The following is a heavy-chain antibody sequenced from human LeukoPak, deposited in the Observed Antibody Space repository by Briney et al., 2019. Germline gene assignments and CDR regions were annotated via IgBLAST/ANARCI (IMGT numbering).Heavy chain of an antibody. CDR1: GGSISSFY. CDR3: AGGDSSGWTDFDY. CDR2: ISYRGST. J-gene: IGHJ4*02. D-gene: IGHD6-19*01. Sequence: SETPSLTCTVSGGSISSFYWSWIRQPPGKGLEWIGFISYRGSTNYNPSLKSRVTISLDTSKKQFSLKLSSVTAADTAVFYCAGGDSSGWTDFDYWGQGTLVTVSS. V-gene: IGHV4-59*08.